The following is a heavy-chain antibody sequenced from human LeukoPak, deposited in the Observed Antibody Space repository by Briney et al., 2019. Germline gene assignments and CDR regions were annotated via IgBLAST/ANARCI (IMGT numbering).Heavy chain of an antibody. CDR3: ARVFTPWWASLLTTGYCSSTSCYSGYYYYGMDV. CDR2: IYYSGTT. V-gene: IGHV4-30-4*01. Sequence: SETLSLTCSVSGGSISSGDYFWTWIRQPPGKGLEYIGYIYYSGTTYYNPSLKSRVTISVDTSKNQFSLKLSSVTAADTAVYYCARVFTPWWASLLTTGYCSSTSCYSGYYYYGMDVWGQGTTVTVSS. D-gene: IGHD2-2*02. J-gene: IGHJ6*02. CDR1: GGSISSGDYF.